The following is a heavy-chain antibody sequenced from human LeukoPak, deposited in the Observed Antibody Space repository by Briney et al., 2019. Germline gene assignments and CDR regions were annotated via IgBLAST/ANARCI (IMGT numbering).Heavy chain of an antibody. CDR2: IYYTGST. D-gene: IGHD5-18*01. Sequence: SETLSLTCTISGGSVSDYYWSWIRQSPGKGPEWIGYIYYTGSTTYNPSLKSRVTMSLDTSNNQFSLRLESVTAADTAVYYCARERGYTYGLVDYWGQGTLVTVSS. V-gene: IGHV4-59*02. CDR1: GGSVSDYY. J-gene: IGHJ4*02. CDR3: ARERGYTYGLVDY.